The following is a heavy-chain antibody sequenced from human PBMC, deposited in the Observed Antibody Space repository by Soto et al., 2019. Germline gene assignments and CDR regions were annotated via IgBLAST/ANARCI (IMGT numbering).Heavy chain of an antibody. V-gene: IGHV4-39*01. J-gene: IGHJ4*02. CDR2: IYYSGST. D-gene: IGHD6-13*01. Sequence: QLQLQESGPGLVKPSETLSLTCTVSGGSISSSSYYWGWIRQPPGKGLEWIGSIYYSGSTYYNPSLKSRVTISVDTSKNQFSLKLSSVTAADTAVYYCARTWQQVNYYFDYWGQGTLVTVSS. CDR1: GGSISSSSYY. CDR3: ARTWQQVNYYFDY.